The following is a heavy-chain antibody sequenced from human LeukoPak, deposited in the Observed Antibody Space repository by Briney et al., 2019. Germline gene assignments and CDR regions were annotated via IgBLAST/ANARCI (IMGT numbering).Heavy chain of an antibody. D-gene: IGHD3-3*01. CDR2: IKQDGSEK. V-gene: IGHV3-7*01. CDR3: ARMGGHYDFWSGYSGYYFDY. Sequence: GGSLRLSCAASGFTFSSYWMSWVRQAPGKGLEWVANIKQDGSEKYYVDSVKGRFTISRDNAKNSLYLQMNSLRAEDTAVYYCARMGGHYDFWSGYSGYYFDYWGQGTLVTVSS. CDR1: GFTFSSYW. J-gene: IGHJ4*02.